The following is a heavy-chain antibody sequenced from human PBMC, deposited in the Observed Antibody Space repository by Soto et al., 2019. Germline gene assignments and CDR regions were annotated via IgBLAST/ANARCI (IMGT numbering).Heavy chain of an antibody. CDR3: TKYTYTTRYAYYGMDV. CDR2: IRSKAYGGTT. CDR1: GFSVYDNQ. J-gene: IGHJ6*02. V-gene: IGHV3-49*04. D-gene: IGHD2-2*02. Sequence: LRLSCEASGFSVYDNQMSWVRQAPGKGLEWVGVIRSKAYGGTTDYAASVKGRFTISRDDSKSIAYLQMNSLRSEDTGVYYCTKYTYTTRYAYYGMDVWGPGTTVTVSS.